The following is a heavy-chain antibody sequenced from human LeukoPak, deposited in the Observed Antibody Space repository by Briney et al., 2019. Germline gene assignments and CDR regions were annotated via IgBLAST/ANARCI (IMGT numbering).Heavy chain of an antibody. CDR3: ARGQYSPYH. CDR1: GFPFSSYG. CDR2: IWYDVSNK. V-gene: IGHV3-33*01. D-gene: IGHD2-15*01. Sequence: GGDLSLSCAAAGFPFSSYGMHWGRRAPGKWLGWVAVIWYDVSNKYYTDSVKGRFTISRDNSKNTLYLQMNSLRAEYTAVYYCARGQYSPYHGGQGTRVTV. J-gene: IGHJ4*02.